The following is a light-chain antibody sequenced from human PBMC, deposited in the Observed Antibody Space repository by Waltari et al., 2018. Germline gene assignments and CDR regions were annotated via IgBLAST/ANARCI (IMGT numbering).Light chain of an antibody. CDR3: QQRTRWPWT. CDR1: QSVNNY. J-gene: IGKJ1*01. CDR2: DAS. V-gene: IGKV3-11*01. Sequence: IVLTQSPATLSLSPGERATLSCRASQSVNNYLAWYQQKPGQAPRLLIYDASNRATGIPARFGGRGSGTDFTLTISSLEPEDFAIYYCQQRTRWPWTFGQGTKVEIK.